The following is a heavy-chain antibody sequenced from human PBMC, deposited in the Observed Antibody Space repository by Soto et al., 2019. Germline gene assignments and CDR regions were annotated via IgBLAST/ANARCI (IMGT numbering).Heavy chain of an antibody. Sequence: SXKVSFKASVYTXSSYAMDWVRQAPGQRLEWMGWINAGNGNTKYSQKFQGRVTINRDTSASTAYMELSSLRSEDTAVYYCARSGYSSSWYNYYYGMDVWGQGTTVTVSS. CDR2: INAGNGNT. D-gene: IGHD6-13*01. J-gene: IGHJ6*02. CDR1: VYTXSSYA. CDR3: ARSGYSSSWYNYYYGMDV. V-gene: IGHV1-3*01.